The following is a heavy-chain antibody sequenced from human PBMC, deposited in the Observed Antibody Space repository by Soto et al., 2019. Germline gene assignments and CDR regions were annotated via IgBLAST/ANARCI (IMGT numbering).Heavy chain of an antibody. J-gene: IGHJ5*02. CDR2: ISSGGSYI. V-gene: IGHV3-21*01. CDR1: FTFSMYS. D-gene: IGHD1-26*01. Sequence: EVQVVESGGGLVQPGGSLRLSCSFTFSMYSMNWVRQAPGKGLEWVASISSGGSYIKYADSVKGRFTISRDNAKNSVSLQMNSLSVDDTAVYFCTRDQGGSYDSWFDPWGQGTLVTVSS. CDR3: TRDQGGSYDSWFDP.